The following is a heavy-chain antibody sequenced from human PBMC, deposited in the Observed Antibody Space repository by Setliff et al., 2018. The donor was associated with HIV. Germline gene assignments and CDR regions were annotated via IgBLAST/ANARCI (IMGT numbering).Heavy chain of an antibody. Sequence: ASVKVSCKTSGYIFSSYALHWVRQAPGQGLEWMGWINGGDGNTKYSQRFQGRVFFNRDTSATTAYMELNSLRSEDTATYYCARVPSGAAGLVRAGFYFWGQGTLVTVSS. J-gene: IGHJ4*01. CDR2: INGGDGNT. V-gene: IGHV1-3*01. CDR3: ARVPSGAAGLVRAGFYF. D-gene: IGHD6-25*01. CDR1: GYIFSSYA.